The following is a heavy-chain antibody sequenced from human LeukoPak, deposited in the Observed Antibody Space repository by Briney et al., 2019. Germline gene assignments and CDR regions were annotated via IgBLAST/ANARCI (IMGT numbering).Heavy chain of an antibody. CDR1: GGSVSSYY. CDR3: ARDYDSFDY. V-gene: IGHV4-59*02. J-gene: IGHJ4*02. Sequence: SETLSLTCTVSGGSVSSYYWSWIRQPPGKGLEWIGYIYYSGSTSYNPSLKSRVTISVDTSMDQFSLKLTSVTAADTAVYYCARDYDSFDYWGQGTLVSVSS. D-gene: IGHD3-16*01. CDR2: IYYSGST.